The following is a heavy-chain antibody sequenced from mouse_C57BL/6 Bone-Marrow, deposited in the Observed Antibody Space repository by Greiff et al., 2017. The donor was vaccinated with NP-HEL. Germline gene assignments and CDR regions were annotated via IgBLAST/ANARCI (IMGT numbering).Heavy chain of an antibody. CDR1: GFTFSSYA. V-gene: IGHV5-4*01. CDR3: ARGLRGDY. J-gene: IGHJ2*01. Sequence: DVQLQESGGGLVKPGGSLKLSCAASGFTFSSYAMSWVRQTPEKRLEWVATISDGGSYTYYPDNVKGRFTISRDNAKNNLYLQMSHLKSEDTAMYYCARGLRGDYWGQGTTLTVSS. CDR2: ISDGGSYT. D-gene: IGHD1-1*01.